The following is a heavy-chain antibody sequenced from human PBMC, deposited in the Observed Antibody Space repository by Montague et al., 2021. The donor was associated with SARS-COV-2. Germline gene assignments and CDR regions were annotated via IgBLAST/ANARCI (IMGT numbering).Heavy chain of an antibody. CDR3: ARDLGRRGPEDC. Sequence: TLSLTCTVSGGSISRDHDYWSWIRQPAGKGLEWIGRIHSGGNTDYNSSLKSRVTISLDLSKRQFSLTLRSVTAADTAVYYCARDLGRRGPEDCWGQGTLVTVSS. V-gene: IGHV4-61*02. CDR2: IHSGGNT. D-gene: IGHD3-16*01. J-gene: IGHJ4*02. CDR1: GGSISRDHDY.